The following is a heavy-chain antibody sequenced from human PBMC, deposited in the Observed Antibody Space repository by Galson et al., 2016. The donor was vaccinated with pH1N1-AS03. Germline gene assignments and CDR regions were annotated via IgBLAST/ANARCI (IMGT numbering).Heavy chain of an antibody. V-gene: IGHV3-30*18. CDR3: AKTTFGGVIVSGKMSLDY. D-gene: IGHD3-16*02. CDR2: ISNSGNDK. CDR1: GFTFSNFG. J-gene: IGHJ4*02. Sequence: SLRLSCAASGFTFSNFGMHWVRQSPGKGLEWVAVISNSGNDKYYADSGKGRFTISRDNSKSTVYLQLNSLRAEDTAVYYCAKTTFGGVIVSGKMSLDYWGQGTLVT.